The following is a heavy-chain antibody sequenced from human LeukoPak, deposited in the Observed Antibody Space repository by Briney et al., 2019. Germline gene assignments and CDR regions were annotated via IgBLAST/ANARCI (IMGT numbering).Heavy chain of an antibody. J-gene: IGHJ4*02. CDR1: GFTFSSYG. CDR3: ATVRGCGGDCYYLDY. CDR2: IWYDGSNK. Sequence: PGGSLRLSCTASGFTFSSYGMNWVRQAPGKGLEWVTIIWYDGSNKYYADSVKGRFIISRDNSKNTLYLQMNSLRAEDTAVYYCATVRGCGGDCYYLDYWGQGTPVTVSS. D-gene: IGHD2-21*02. V-gene: IGHV3-33*08.